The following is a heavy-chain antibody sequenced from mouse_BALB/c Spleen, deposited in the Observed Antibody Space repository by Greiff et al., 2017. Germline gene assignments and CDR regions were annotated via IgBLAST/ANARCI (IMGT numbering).Heavy chain of an antibody. Sequence: QVQLQQSGAELVNPGASVKLSCKASGYTFTSYYMYWVKQRPGQGLEWIGEINPSNGGTNFNEKFKSKATLTVDKSSSTAYMQLSSLTSEDSAVYYCTRGGGYGYFDVWGAGTTVTVSS. J-gene: IGHJ1*01. D-gene: IGHD2-10*02. CDR2: INPSNGGT. V-gene: IGHV1S81*02. CDR3: TRGGGYGYFDV. CDR1: GYTFTSYY.